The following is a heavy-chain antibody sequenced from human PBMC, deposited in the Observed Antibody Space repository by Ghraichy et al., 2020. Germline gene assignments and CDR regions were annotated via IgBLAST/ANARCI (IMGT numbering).Heavy chain of an antibody. Sequence: GGSLRLSCAASGFTFSSYAMSWVRQAPGKGLEWVSAISGSGGSTYYADSVKGRFTISRDNSKNTLYLQMNSLRAEDTAVYYCAKGGSTTVTFGSYFDYWGQGTLVTVSS. CDR3: AKGGSTTVTFGSYFDY. CDR1: GFTFSSYA. CDR2: ISGSGGST. V-gene: IGHV3-23*01. J-gene: IGHJ4*02. D-gene: IGHD4-17*01.